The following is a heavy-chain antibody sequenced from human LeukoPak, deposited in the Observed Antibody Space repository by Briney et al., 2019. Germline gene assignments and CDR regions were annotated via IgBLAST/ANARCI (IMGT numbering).Heavy chain of an antibody. Sequence: SETLSLTCAVYGGSFSGYYWSWIRQPPGKGLEWIGEINHSGSTYYNPSLKSRVTISVDTSKNQFSLKLSSVTAADTAVYYCARSGYYYDSSSDYWGQGTLVTVSS. D-gene: IGHD3-22*01. CDR3: ARSGYYYDSSSDY. CDR1: GGSFSGYY. J-gene: IGHJ4*02. V-gene: IGHV4-34*01. CDR2: INHSGST.